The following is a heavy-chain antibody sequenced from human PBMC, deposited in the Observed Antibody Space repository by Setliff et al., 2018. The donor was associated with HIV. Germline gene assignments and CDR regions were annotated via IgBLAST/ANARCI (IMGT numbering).Heavy chain of an antibody. V-gene: IGHV4-39*01. CDR3: ARQAWHYDRDGYFIDY. Sequence: LSETLSLTCVVSGDSISRSRYYWGWIRQPPGKGLEWIGSFYYSGSTSYNPSLKSRVTISGDTSKNQVSLRLSSVTAADTAVYYCARQAWHYDRDGYFIDYWGQGKLVTVSS. CDR2: FYYSGST. J-gene: IGHJ4*02. CDR1: GDSISRSRYY. D-gene: IGHD3-22*01.